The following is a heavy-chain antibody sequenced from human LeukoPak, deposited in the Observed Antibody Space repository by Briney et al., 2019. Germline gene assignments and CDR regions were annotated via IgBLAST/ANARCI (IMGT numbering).Heavy chain of an antibody. CDR1: GFTFSGNW. CDR2: INQNGTST. Sequence: GGSLRLSCAASGFTFSGNWMSWVGQAPGKGLEWVANINQNGTSTLHGDSVRGRFTISRDNAKNLQYLQMNGLRVEDTAVYYCARWANSIDYWGQGALVTVS. V-gene: IGHV3-7*01. J-gene: IGHJ4*02. CDR3: ARWANSIDY. D-gene: IGHD5-18*01.